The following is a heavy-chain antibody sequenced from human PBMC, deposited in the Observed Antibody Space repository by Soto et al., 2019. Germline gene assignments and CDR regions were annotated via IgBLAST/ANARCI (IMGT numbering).Heavy chain of an antibody. Sequence: PGGSLRLSCAASGFTFSSYAMSWVRQAPGKGLEWVSAISGSGGSTYYADSVKGRFTISRDNSKNTLYLQMNSLRAEDTAVYYCAKFVLGYSSSSGFDYWGQGTLVTVSS. CDR1: GFTFSSYA. J-gene: IGHJ4*02. CDR3: AKFVLGYSSSSGFDY. D-gene: IGHD6-13*01. CDR2: ISGSGGST. V-gene: IGHV3-23*01.